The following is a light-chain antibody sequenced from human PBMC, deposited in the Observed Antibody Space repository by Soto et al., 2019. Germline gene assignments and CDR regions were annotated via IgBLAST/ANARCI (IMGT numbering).Light chain of an antibody. V-gene: IGKV3-11*01. J-gene: IGKJ4*01. CDR3: QQCYNWPPLT. CDR2: DAS. CDR1: QSVSSY. Sequence: EIVLTQSPATLSLSPGERATLSCRASQSVSSYLAWYQQKPGQAPRLLIYDASNRATGIPARFSGSGSGTDFTLTIGSLEPEDFAVYYCQQCYNWPPLTFGGGTKVEIK.